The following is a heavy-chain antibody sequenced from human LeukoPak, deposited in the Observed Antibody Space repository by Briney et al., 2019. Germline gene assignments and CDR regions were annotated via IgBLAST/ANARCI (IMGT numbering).Heavy chain of an antibody. CDR1: GYTFTSYD. CDR3: ARDLKFITMVRGVMGY. Sequence: ASVKVSCKASGYTFTSYDINWVRQATGQGLEWMGWMNTNSGNTGYAQKFQGRVTMTRNTSISTAYTELSSLRSEDTAVYYCARDLKFITMVRGVMGYWGQGTLVTVSS. D-gene: IGHD3-10*01. CDR2: MNTNSGNT. J-gene: IGHJ4*02. V-gene: IGHV1-8*01.